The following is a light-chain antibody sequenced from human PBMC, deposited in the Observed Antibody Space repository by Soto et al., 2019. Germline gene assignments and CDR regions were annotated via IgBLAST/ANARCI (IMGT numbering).Light chain of an antibody. CDR3: SSYTSSSTDV. J-gene: IGLJ1*01. CDR1: SSDVGGYNY. CDR2: DVS. Sequence: QSALTQPASVSGSPGQSITISCTGTSSDVGGYNYVSWYQQHPGKAHKLMIYDVSNRPSGVSNLFSGSKSGNTASLTISGLQAEDEADYYCSSYTSSSTDVFGTGTKVTVL. V-gene: IGLV2-14*01.